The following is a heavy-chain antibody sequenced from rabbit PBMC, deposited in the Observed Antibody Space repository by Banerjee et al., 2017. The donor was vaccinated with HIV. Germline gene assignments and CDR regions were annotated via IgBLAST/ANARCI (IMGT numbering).Heavy chain of an antibody. CDR1: GIDFSSYYY. D-gene: IGHD2-1*01. J-gene: IGHJ4*01. CDR2: IYTSSGST. Sequence: QQQLEESGGGLVKPGGTLTLTCKASGIDFSSYYYMCWVRQAPGKGLELIACIYTSSGSTWSASWVNGGFPIPRSTSLNTVDLKMPSLTAADTAPYFWATYIATMTMVIEYYFNLWGQGPLVTVS. CDR3: ATYIATMTMVIEYYFNL. V-gene: IGHV1S43*01.